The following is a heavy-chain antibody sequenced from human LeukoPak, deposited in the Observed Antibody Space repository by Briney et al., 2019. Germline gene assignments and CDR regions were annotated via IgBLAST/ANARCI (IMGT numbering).Heavy chain of an antibody. CDR1: GFTFSSYG. CDR3: AKDLRAAAADY. D-gene: IGHD6-13*01. Sequence: GGSLRLSCAASGFTFSSYGMTWVRQAPGKGLEWVSAISGSGGNTYYADSVKGRFTISRDNSKNTVYLQMKSLRAEDTAVYYCAKDLRAAAADYWGQGTLVTVSS. CDR2: ISGSGGNT. V-gene: IGHV3-23*01. J-gene: IGHJ4*02.